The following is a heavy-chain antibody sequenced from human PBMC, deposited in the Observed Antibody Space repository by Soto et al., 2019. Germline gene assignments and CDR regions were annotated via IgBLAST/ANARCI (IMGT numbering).Heavy chain of an antibody. CDR3: ARGSDCSSTSCPNYYFDS. CDR1: GDAFASYA. Sequence: GVSAKPSWEASGDAFASYAMHWVRQEHGQRLEWMGWINAGNGNTKYSQKFQGRVTITRDTSASTAYMGLSSLRSEDTAVYYCARGSDCSSTSCPNYYFDSWGQGTPVTVSS. CDR2: INAGNGNT. J-gene: IGHJ4*02. D-gene: IGHD2-2*01. V-gene: IGHV1-3*01.